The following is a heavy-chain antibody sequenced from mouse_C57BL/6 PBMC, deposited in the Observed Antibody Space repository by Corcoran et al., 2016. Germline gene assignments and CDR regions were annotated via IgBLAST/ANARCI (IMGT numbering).Heavy chain of an antibody. J-gene: IGHJ3*01. CDR2: IDPANGNT. D-gene: IGHD3-2*02. CDR1: GFNIKNTD. Sequence: EVQLQQSVAELVRPGASVKLSCTASGFNIKNTDMHWVKQRPEQGLEWSGRIDPANGNTKYAPKFQVKATITADTSSNTAYRQLSSRTSEDTAIYYFARESGGAQARAWFAYWGQGTLVTVSA. CDR3: ARESGGAQARAWFAY. V-gene: IGHV14-3*01.